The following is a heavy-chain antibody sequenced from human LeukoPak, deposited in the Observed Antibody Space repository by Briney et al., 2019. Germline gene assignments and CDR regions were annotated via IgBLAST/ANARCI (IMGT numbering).Heavy chain of an antibody. V-gene: IGHV4-30-4*08. J-gene: IGHJ4*02. CDR1: GGSISSGDYY. D-gene: IGHD6-13*01. CDR2: IYYSGST. Sequence: SQTLSLTCTVSGGSISSGDYYWSWIRQPPGKGLEWIGYIYYSGSTYYNPSLKSRVTISVDTSKNQFSLKLSSVTAADTAVYYRARDGYSSSWGGIDYWGQGTLVTVSS. CDR3: ARDGYSSSWGGIDY.